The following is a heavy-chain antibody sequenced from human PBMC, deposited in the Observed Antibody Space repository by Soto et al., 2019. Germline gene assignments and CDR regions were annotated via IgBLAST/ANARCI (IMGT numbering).Heavy chain of an antibody. J-gene: IGHJ5*02. CDR2: IYWDDDK. V-gene: IGHV2-5*02. CDR3: AHQIQWESYNWFDP. D-gene: IGHD5-12*01. Sequence: QVTLKESGPTPVKPTQTLPLTCTFSGFSLSTSGVGVGWIRQPPGKALEWLALIYWDDDKRYSPSLKSRLTITKDTSKNQVVLTMTNMDPVDTATYYCAHQIQWESYNWFDPWGQGTLVTVSS. CDR1: GFSLSTSGVG.